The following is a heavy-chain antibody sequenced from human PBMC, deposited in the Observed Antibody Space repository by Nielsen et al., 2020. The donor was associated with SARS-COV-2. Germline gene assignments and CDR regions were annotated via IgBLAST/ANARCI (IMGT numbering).Heavy chain of an antibody. Sequence: GGSLRLSCAPSGFRFRGYGMHWVRQAPGKGLEWVAVISYDGSFDKYGGAVKGRFTISRDNSKNTLYLQMDNLRVEDTAVYYCSREGDSPHLDVWGQGALVTVSS. V-gene: IGHV3-30*12. CDR3: SREGDSPHLDV. D-gene: IGHD1-26*01. J-gene: IGHJ4*02. CDR2: ISYDGSFD. CDR1: GFRFRGYG.